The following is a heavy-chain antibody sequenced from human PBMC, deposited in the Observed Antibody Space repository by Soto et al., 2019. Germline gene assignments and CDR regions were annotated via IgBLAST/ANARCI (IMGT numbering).Heavy chain of an antibody. J-gene: IGHJ3*02. Sequence: LGESLKISCKGSGYSFTSYWIGWVRRMPGKGLEWMGIIYPGDSDTRYSPSFQGQVTISADKSISTAYLQWSSLKASDTAMYYCARQHKGATDAFDIWGQGTMVTVSS. D-gene: IGHD1-26*01. CDR1: GYSFTSYW. V-gene: IGHV5-51*01. CDR3: ARQHKGATDAFDI. CDR2: IYPGDSDT.